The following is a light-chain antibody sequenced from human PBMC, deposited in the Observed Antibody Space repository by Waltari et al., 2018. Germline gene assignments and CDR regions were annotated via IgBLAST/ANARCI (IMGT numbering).Light chain of an antibody. J-gene: IGLJ3*02. CDR1: NSDVGSYNL. V-gene: IGLV2-23*02. CDR3: CSYAGSSTLV. Sequence: QSALTQPASVSGSPGQSITISCTGTNSDVGSYNLVSWYRQHPGKAPKLMIYEVNKQPSGVSNRFSGSKSGNTASLTISGLQAEDEADYYCCSYAGSSTLVFGGGTKLTVL. CDR2: EVN.